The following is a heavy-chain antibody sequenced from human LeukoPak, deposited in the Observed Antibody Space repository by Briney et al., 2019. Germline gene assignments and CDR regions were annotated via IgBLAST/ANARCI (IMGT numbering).Heavy chain of an antibody. V-gene: IGHV4-39*01. CDR1: GDSISSHSYF. CDR2: IHYIGST. Sequence: PLETLSLTCTVSGDSISSHSYFWGWIRQPPGKGLEWIGNIHYIGSTYYNPSLKSRVTISVDTSTNQFSLKLSSVTAADTAVYYCAKTLPYSGGWRATFDFWGQGTLVTVSS. J-gene: IGHJ4*02. D-gene: IGHD6-19*01. CDR3: AKTLPYSGGWRATFDF.